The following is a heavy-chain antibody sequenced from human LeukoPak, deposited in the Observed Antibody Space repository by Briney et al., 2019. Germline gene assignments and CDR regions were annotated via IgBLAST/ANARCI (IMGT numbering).Heavy chain of an antibody. D-gene: IGHD1-1*01. CDR1: GFTFSSYS. V-gene: IGHV3-23*01. J-gene: IGHJ4*02. CDR2: ISGSGGST. CDR3: AKDRYRSRDYFDY. Sequence: GGSLRLSCAASGFTFSSYSMNWVRQAPGKGLEWVSAISGSGGSTYYADSVKGRFTISRDNSKNTLYLQMNSLRAEDTAVYYCAKDRYRSRDYFDYWGQGTLVTVSS.